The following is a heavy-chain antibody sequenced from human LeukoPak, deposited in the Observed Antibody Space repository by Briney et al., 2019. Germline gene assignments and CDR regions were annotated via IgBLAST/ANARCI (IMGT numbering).Heavy chain of an antibody. CDR2: IFPGDSDT. J-gene: IGHJ4*02. CDR1: GYGFTTYW. CDR3: ARLNIDVPDY. D-gene: IGHD3-9*01. Sequence: GESLKISCKRSGYGFTTYWIGWVRQMPGKGLEWMGTIFPGDSDTRYSPSLQGQDTISADYSINTAYLQSSSLKPSDTAMYYCARLNIDVPDYWGERTLVTVSS. V-gene: IGHV5-51*01.